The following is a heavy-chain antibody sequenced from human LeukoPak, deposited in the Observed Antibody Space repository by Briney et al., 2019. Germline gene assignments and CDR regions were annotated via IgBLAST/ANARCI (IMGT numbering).Heavy chain of an antibody. CDR3: ARGTVRGVIGNWFDP. J-gene: IGHJ5*02. CDR2: ISGSGDST. V-gene: IGHV3-23*01. Sequence: GGSLRLSCAASGFTFSNYAMRWVRQAPGKGLEWVSGISGSGDSTYYADSVKGRFTISRDNAKNSLYLQMNSLRAEDTAVYYCARGTVRGVIGNWFDPWGQGTLVTVSS. CDR1: GFTFSNYA. D-gene: IGHD3-10*01.